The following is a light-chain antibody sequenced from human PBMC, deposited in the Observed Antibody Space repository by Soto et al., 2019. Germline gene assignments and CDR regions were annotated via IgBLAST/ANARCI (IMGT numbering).Light chain of an antibody. J-gene: IGLJ3*02. CDR3: QTWVTGIQV. Sequence: QPVLTQSPSASASLGASVKLTCTLSSGHSSYAIAWHQQQPEKGPRYLMKLNSDGSHSQGDGIPDRFSGSSSGAERYLTISSLQSEDEADYYCQTWVTGIQVFGGGTKVTVL. V-gene: IGLV4-69*01. CDR2: LNSDGSH. CDR1: SGHSSYA.